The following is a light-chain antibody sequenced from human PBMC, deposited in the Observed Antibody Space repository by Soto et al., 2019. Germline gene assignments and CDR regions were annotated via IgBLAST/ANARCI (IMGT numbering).Light chain of an antibody. CDR1: QSISAW. CDR3: QQYDNYPLT. J-gene: IGKJ4*01. V-gene: IGKV1-5*01. Sequence: DIQMTQSPSTLSTSVGDRVTITCRASQSISAWLAWYQQKPGKAPKLLIYDASTLESGVPSRFSGSGSGTDFTLTISRLEPDDFATYYCQQYDNYPLTFGGGTKVDIK. CDR2: DAS.